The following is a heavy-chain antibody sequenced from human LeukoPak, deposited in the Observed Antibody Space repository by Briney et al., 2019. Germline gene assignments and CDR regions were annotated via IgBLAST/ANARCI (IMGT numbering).Heavy chain of an antibody. CDR3: ARNRYMDV. J-gene: IGHJ6*03. V-gene: IGHV3-7*01. Sequence: GGSLRLSCAAAGFTFSSYAMTWVRQAPGKGLEWVANMKEDGSEKYYVDSVKGRFTISRDNVKKSLFLQMNSLRAEDTAVYYCARNRYMDVWGTGTTVTVSS. D-gene: IGHD2/OR15-2a*01. CDR1: GFTFSSYA. CDR2: MKEDGSEK.